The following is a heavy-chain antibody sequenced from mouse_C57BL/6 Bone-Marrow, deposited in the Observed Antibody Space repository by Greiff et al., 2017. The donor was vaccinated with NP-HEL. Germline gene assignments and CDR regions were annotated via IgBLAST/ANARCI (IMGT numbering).Heavy chain of an antibody. CDR3: AELRRGHWYFDV. V-gene: IGHV1-82*01. CDR2: IYPGDGDT. D-gene: IGHD3-2*02. J-gene: IGHJ1*03. CDR1: GYAFSSSW. Sequence: VQLQQSGPELVKPGASVKISCKASGYAFSSSWMNWVKQRPGKGLEWIGRIYPGDGDTNYNGKFKGKATLTADKSSSTAYMQLSSLTSEDSAVYFCAELRRGHWYFDVWGTGTTVTVSS.